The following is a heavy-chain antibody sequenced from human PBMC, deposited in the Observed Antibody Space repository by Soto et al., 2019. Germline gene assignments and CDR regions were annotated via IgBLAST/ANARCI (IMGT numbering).Heavy chain of an antibody. CDR1: GFTFSDYY. D-gene: IGHD2-2*01. Sequence: GGSLRLSCAASGFTFSDYYMSWIRQAPGKGLEWVSYISSSGSTIYYADSVKGRFTISRDNAKNSLYLQMNSLRAEETAVYYCARDRASSTSQRHFYYYMDVWGKGTTVTVSS. CDR3: ARDRASSTSQRHFYYYMDV. V-gene: IGHV3-11*01. CDR2: ISSSGSTI. J-gene: IGHJ6*03.